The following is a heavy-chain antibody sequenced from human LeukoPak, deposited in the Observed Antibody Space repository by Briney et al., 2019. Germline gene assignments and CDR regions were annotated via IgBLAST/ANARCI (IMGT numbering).Heavy chain of an antibody. D-gene: IGHD3-10*01. J-gene: IGHJ6*02. CDR1: GFTFSSYG. CDR3: AKGRGSAYYYGMDV. V-gene: IGHV3-30*18. CDR2: ISYDGSNK. Sequence: HPGGSLRLSCAASGFTFSSYGMHWVRQAPGKGLEWVAVISYDGSNKYYADSVKGRFTISRDNSKNTLYLQMNSLRAEDTAVYYYAKGRGSAYYYGMDVWGQGTTVTVSS.